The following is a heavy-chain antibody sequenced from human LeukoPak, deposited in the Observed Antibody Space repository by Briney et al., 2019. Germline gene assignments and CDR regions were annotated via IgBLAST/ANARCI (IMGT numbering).Heavy chain of an antibody. CDR1: GGSFSGYY. CDR3: VANFDGLVY. J-gene: IGHJ4*02. Sequence: SETLSLTCAVYGGSFSGYYWSWIRQPAGKGLEWIGRIFTSGSDPNPSLKSRVAMSIDTSKNQFSLRLSSVTAADTAVYYCVANFDGLVYWGQGTLVTVSS. V-gene: IGHV4-59*10. D-gene: IGHD6-19*01. CDR2: IFTSGS.